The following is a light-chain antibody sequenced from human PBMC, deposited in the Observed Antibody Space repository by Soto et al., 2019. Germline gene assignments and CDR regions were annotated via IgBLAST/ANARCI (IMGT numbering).Light chain of an antibody. CDR2: GAS. J-gene: IGKJ1*01. CDR1: QSVSSSY. Sequence: EIVLTQSPGTLSLSPGERVTLSCRASQSVSSSYLAWYQQKPGQAPRLLIYGASKRATGFPARFSGSGSGTDFTLTISSLQSEDFAVYYCQQYNNWPWTFGQGTKVDI. CDR3: QQYNNWPWT. V-gene: IGKV3-15*01.